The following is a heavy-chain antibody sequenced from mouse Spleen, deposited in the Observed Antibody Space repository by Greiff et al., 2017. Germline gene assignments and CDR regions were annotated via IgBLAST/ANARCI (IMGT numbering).Heavy chain of an antibody. CDR2: ISSGSSTI. D-gene: IGHD2-12*01. J-gene: IGHJ4*01. CDR1: GFTFSDYG. Sequence: DVKLVESGGGLVKPGGSLKLSCAASGFTFSDYGMHWVRQAPEKGLEWVAYISSGSSTIYYADTVKGRFTISRDNATNTLFLQMTSLRSEDTAMYYCAREAYYSYYEYAMDYWGQGTSVTVSS. CDR3: AREAYYSYYEYAMDY. V-gene: IGHV5-17*01.